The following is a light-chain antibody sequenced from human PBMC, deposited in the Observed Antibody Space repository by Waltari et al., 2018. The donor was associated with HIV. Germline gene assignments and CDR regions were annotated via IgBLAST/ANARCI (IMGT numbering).Light chain of an antibody. CDR1: SSNIRAAYA. V-gene: IGLV1-40*01. CDR2: ANT. CDR3: QSYVSSVNVV. Sequence: QSVLTQPPSVSGAPGQTVTISCTGSSSNIRAAYAVHWYQQVPGTAPKLLIYANTNRPSGVPDRFSGSKSGTSASLAISGLQTEDEADYYCQSYVSSVNVVFGGGTRVTVL. J-gene: IGLJ3*02.